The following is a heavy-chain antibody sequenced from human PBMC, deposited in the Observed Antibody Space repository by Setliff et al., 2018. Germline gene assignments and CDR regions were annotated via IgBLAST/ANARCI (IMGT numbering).Heavy chain of an antibody. J-gene: IGHJ3*02. Sequence: PSETLSLTCTVSGDSITSGDDYWNWIRQPAGKGLEWIGRIYTTGNTNYNPSLKSRVTISVDTSKKQFSLMLTSVTAADTAVYYCARGRMRGSCSGPSCTYDPFDIWGQGTPVTVS. CDR3: ARGRMRGSCSGPSCTYDPFDI. D-gene: IGHD2-2*01. CDR1: GDSITSGDDY. V-gene: IGHV4-61*02. CDR2: IYTTGNT.